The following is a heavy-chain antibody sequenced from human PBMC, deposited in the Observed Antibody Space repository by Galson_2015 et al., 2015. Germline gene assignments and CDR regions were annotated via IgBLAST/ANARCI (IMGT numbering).Heavy chain of an antibody. Sequence: SVKVSCKASGYTFTSYYMHWVRQAPGQGLEWMGIINPSGGSTSYAQKFQGRVTMTRDTSTSTVYMELSSLRSEDTAVYYCARDPSGSGWSLYFDYWGQGTLVTVSS. CDR2: INPSGGST. V-gene: IGHV1-46*01. CDR3: ARDPSGSGWSLYFDY. J-gene: IGHJ4*02. CDR1: GYTFTSYY. D-gene: IGHD6-19*01.